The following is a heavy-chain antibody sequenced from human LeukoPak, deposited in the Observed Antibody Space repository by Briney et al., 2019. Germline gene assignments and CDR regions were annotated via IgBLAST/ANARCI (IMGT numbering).Heavy chain of an antibody. CDR2: ISAYNGNT. D-gene: IGHD6-19*01. Sequence: ASVKVCCKASGYTFTSYGISWVRQAPGQGLEWMGWISAYNGNTNYAQKLQGRVTMTTDTSTSTAYMELRSLRSDDTAVYYCARAEAVAEPYYFDYWGQGTLVTVSS. CDR1: GYTFTSYG. V-gene: IGHV1-18*01. CDR3: ARAEAVAEPYYFDY. J-gene: IGHJ4*02.